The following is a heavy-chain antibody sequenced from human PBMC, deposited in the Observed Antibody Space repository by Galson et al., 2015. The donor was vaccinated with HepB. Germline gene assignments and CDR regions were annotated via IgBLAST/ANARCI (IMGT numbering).Heavy chain of an antibody. J-gene: IGHJ5*02. D-gene: IGHD2-15*01. CDR1: GGTFSSYA. CDR3: ARGALVVAVGATQNNWFGP. V-gene: IGHV1-69*13. Sequence: SVKVSCKASGGTFSSYAISWVRQAPGQGLEWMGGIIPIFGTANYAQKFQGRVTITADESTSTAYMELSSLRSDDTAVYYCARGALVVAVGATQNNWFGPWGQGTLVTVSS. CDR2: IIPIFGTA.